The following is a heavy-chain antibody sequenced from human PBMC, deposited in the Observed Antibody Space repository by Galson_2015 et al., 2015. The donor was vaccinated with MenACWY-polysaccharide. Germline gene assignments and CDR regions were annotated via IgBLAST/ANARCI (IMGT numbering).Heavy chain of an antibody. Sequence: TMSLTCTVSVASITSSSYFWSWIRQHPEKSLEWISSISYDGGTYYNPSIKSRVAISVDTLKNQLSLKLNSVTAADMAVYYCAIGGRAVSNRNWFDPWGQGTLVSVSS. CDR3: AIGGRAVSNRNWFDP. D-gene: IGHD3-16*01. CDR1: VASITSSSYF. J-gene: IGHJ5*02. CDR2: ISYDGGT. V-gene: IGHV4-31*03.